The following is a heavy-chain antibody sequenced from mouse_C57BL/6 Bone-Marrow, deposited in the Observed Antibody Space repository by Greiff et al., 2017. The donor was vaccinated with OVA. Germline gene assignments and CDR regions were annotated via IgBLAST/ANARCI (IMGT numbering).Heavy chain of an antibody. CDR1: GYTFTSYT. Sequence: VQLQQSGAELARPGASVKMSCKASGYTFTSYTMHWVQQRPGQGLEWLGYISPSSGSTKYNQKFKDKATLTADKSSSTAYMQRSSLKSEDSEDDYSASPSYYYVDCWGQGTTLTVSS. D-gene: IGHD2-1*01. CDR2: ISPSSGST. V-gene: IGHV1-4*01. J-gene: IGHJ2*01. CDR3: ASPSYYYVDC.